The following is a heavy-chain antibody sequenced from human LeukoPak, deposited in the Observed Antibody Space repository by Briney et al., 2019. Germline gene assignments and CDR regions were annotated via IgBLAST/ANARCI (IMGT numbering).Heavy chain of an antibody. J-gene: IGHJ4*02. Sequence: GGSLRLSCAASGFIFSSYGMHWVRQAPGKGLEWVAVMSYDGRNKDYADSVKGRFTISRDNSKNTLYLQMNSLRVEDTAVYYCAKGRTLVGGSTRSYDYWGQGTLVTVSS. D-gene: IGHD1-26*01. CDR3: AKGRTLVGGSTRSYDY. CDR2: MSYDGRNK. CDR1: GFIFSSYG. V-gene: IGHV3-30*18.